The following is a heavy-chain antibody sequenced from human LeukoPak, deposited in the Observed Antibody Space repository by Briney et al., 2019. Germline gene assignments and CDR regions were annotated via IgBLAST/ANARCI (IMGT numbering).Heavy chain of an antibody. Sequence: SETLSLTCTVSGGPISSYYWSWIRQPPGKGLEWIGYIYTSGSTNYNPSLKSRVTISVDTSKNQFSLKLSSVTAADTAVYYCARQKGDFWSGYLIDYWGQGTLVTVSS. V-gene: IGHV4-4*09. D-gene: IGHD3-3*01. CDR3: ARQKGDFWSGYLIDY. CDR1: GGPISSYY. J-gene: IGHJ4*02. CDR2: IYTSGST.